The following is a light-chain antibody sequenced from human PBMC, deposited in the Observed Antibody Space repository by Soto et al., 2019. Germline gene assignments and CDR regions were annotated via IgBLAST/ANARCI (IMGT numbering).Light chain of an antibody. CDR3: SSYTSSSTVV. CDR1: SSDVGGYNY. J-gene: IGLJ2*01. Sequence: QSVLTQPASVSGSPGQSITISCTGTSSDVGGYNYVSWYQQHPGKAPKLMIYDVSTRPSGVSNRFSGSKSGNTASLTISGLQAEDEADYYCSSYTSSSTVVFGGGTKLTVL. V-gene: IGLV2-14*01. CDR2: DVS.